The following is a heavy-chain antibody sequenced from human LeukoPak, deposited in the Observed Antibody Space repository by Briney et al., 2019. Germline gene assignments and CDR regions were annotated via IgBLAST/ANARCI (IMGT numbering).Heavy chain of an antibody. V-gene: IGHV4-59*12. D-gene: IGHD3-22*01. CDR2: IYYSGST. Sequence: SETLSLTRTVSGGSISSYYWSWIRQPPGKGLEWIGYIYYSGSTNYNPSLKSRVTISVDTSKNQFSLKLSSVTAADTAVYYCARGFDYYDTRYNAFDIWGQGTMVTVSS. J-gene: IGHJ3*02. CDR1: GGSISSYY. CDR3: ARGFDYYDTRYNAFDI.